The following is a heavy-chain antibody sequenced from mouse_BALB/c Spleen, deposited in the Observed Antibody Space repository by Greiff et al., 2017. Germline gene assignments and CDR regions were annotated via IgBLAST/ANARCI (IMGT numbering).Heavy chain of an antibody. D-gene: IGHD1-1*01. V-gene: IGHV1-55*01. CDR3: THYYGSSPWFAY. CDR2: IYPGSGST. CDR1: GYTFTSYW. J-gene: IGHJ3*01. Sequence: VQLQESGPELVRPGASVKMSCKASGYTFTSYWMHWVKQRPGQGLEWIGNIYPGSGSTNYDEKFKSKATLTVDTSSSTAYMQLSSLTSEDSAVYYCTHYYGSSPWFAYWGQGTLVTVSA.